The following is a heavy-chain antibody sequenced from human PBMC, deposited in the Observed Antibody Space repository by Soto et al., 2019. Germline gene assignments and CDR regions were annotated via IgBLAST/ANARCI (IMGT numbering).Heavy chain of an antibody. CDR1: GGSFSGYY. V-gene: IGHV4-34*01. J-gene: IGHJ4*02. CDR2: INHSGST. CDR3: ARMGYYGSGSYYPLYFDY. D-gene: IGHD3-10*01. Sequence: QVQLQQWGAGLLKPSETLSLTCAVYGGSFSGYYWSWIRQPPGKGLEWIGEINHSGSTNYNPSLKSLVTISVDTSKNQFSLKLSSVTAADTAVYYCARMGYYGSGSYYPLYFDYWGQGTLVTVSS.